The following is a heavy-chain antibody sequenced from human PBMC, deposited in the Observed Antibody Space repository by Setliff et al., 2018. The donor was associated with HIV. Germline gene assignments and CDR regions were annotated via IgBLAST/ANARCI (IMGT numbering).Heavy chain of an antibody. D-gene: IGHD1-26*01. J-gene: IGHJ3*02. Sequence: ASVKVSCKASGYTFSSYDINWVRQATGQGLEWMGWMNPNSGNTGYAQKFQGRVTMTRDTSINTAYMELNNLKFEDTAVYYCARASGGNSVENGFDIWGQGTMVTVSS. V-gene: IGHV1-8*02. CDR1: GYTFSSYD. CDR2: MNPNSGNT. CDR3: ARASGGNSVENGFDI.